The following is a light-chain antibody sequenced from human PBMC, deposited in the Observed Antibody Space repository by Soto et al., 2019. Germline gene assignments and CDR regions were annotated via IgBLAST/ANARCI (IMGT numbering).Light chain of an antibody. J-gene: IGKJ1*01. V-gene: IGKV3-20*01. Sequence: PGERAALSCRASQSVSSSHLAWYQQKPGQAPRLLIYGASNRATGIPDRFSGSGSGTDFTLTISRLEPEDFAVYYCQQYGSSGTFGQGTKVDIK. CDR1: QSVSSSH. CDR2: GAS. CDR3: QQYGSSGT.